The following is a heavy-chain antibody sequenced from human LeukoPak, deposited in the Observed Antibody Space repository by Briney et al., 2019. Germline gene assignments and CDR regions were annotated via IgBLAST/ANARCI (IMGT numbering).Heavy chain of an antibody. J-gene: IGHJ4*02. CDR1: GGTFSSYA. Sequence: SVKVSCKASGGTFSSYAISWVRQAPGQGLEWMGRIIPILGIANYAQKFQGRVTITADKSTSTAYMELSSLRSEDTAVYYCAREWISGSSGWNPYLDYWGQGTLVTVSS. CDR2: IIPILGIA. CDR3: AREWISGSSGWNPYLDY. V-gene: IGHV1-69*04. D-gene: IGHD6-19*01.